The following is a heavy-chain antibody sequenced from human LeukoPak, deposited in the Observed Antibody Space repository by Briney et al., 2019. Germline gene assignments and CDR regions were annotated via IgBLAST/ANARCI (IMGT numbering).Heavy chain of an antibody. CDR3: ARGYCTNGVCYSHYYYMDV. J-gene: IGHJ6*03. D-gene: IGHD2-8*01. Sequence: ASVKVSCKASGGTFSSYAISWVRQAPGQGLEWMGWISAYNGNTNYAQKLQGRVTMTTDTSTSTAYVELRSLRSDDTAVYYCARGYCTNGVCYSHYYYMDVWGKGTTVTVSS. CDR1: GGTFSSYA. V-gene: IGHV1-18*01. CDR2: ISAYNGNT.